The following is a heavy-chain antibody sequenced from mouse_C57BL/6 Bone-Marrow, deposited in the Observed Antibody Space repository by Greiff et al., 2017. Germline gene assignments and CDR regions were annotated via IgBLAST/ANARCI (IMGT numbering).Heavy chain of an antibody. V-gene: IGHV1-64*01. CDR1: GYTFTSYW. CDR2: IHPNSGST. Sequence: QVQLQQPGAELVKPGASVKLSCKASGYTFTSYWMHWVKQRPGQGLEWIGMIHPNSGSTNYNEKFKSKATLTVDKSSSTAYMQLSSLTSEDSAVYYCASDYYGSSTYWYFDGWGTGTTVTDSS. CDR3: ASDYYGSSTYWYFDG. D-gene: IGHD1-1*01. J-gene: IGHJ1*03.